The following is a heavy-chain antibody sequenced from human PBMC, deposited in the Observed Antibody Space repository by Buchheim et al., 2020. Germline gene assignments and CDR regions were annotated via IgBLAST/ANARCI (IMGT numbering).Heavy chain of an antibody. V-gene: IGHV4-39*01. J-gene: IGHJ3*02. D-gene: IGHD3-22*01. CDR3: ARQAGYYDSWDAFDI. CDR1: GGSISSSSYY. CDR2: ISYSGST. Sequence: QLQLQESGPGLVKPSETLSLTCTVSGGSISSSSYYWGWIRQPPGKGLEGIGRISYSGSTYYTPSLKSRVTLSVDTSKNQFSLKLSSVTAADTAVYYCARQAGYYDSWDAFDIWGQGT.